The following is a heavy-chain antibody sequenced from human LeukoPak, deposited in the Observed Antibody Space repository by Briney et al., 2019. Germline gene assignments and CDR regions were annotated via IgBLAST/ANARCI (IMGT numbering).Heavy chain of an antibody. CDR1: GFTFNNAW. J-gene: IGHJ5*02. Sequence: PGGSLRLSCAASGFTFNNAWMNWVRQAPGKGLEWVGRIKSKNVGGTADYAAPVKGRFAISRDDSKNTVYLQMNSLKIEDTAVYYCTSHAAFDPWGQGTLVTVSS. V-gene: IGHV3-15*01. CDR3: TSHAAFDP. CDR2: IKSKNVGGTA.